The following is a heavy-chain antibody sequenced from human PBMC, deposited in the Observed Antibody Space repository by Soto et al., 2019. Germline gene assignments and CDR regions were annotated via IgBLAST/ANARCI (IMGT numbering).Heavy chain of an antibody. D-gene: IGHD2-21*02. V-gene: IGHV3-30-3*01. CDR3: TRDLSCGGDCPEDYYYYGMDV. J-gene: IGHJ6*02. CDR1: GFTFSSYA. Sequence: GGSLRLSCAASGFTFSSYAMHWVRQAPGKGLEWVAVISYDGSNKYYADSVKGRFTISRDNSKNTLYLQMNSLRAEDTAVYYCTRDLSCGGDCPEDYYYYGMDVWGQGTTVTVSS. CDR2: ISYDGSNK.